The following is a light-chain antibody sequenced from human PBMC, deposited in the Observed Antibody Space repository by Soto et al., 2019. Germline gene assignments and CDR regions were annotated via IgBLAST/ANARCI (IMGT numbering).Light chain of an antibody. CDR3: QQRSHWPLLFS. J-gene: IGKJ3*01. CDR2: DAS. V-gene: IGKV3-11*01. Sequence: EIVLTQSPATLSLSPGERATLSCRASQSVSSYLAWYQQKPGQAPRLLIYDASNRATGIPARFSGSGSGTAFTLTISILEPEDFAVYYSQQRSHWPLLFSFGPGTKVDI. CDR1: QSVSSY.